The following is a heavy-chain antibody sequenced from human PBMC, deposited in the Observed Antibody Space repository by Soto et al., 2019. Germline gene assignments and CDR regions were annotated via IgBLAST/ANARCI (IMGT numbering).Heavy chain of an antibody. Sequence: EVHLVESGGGLVQTGGSLRLSCAISESTVRRDWMNWVRQAPGKGLEWVADTNQDGSEKYYVDSVKGRFTISRDNAKNSLYLQMNSLRAGDTAMYYCSGGVGDAFWGQGTLVTVSS. CDR3: SGGVGDAF. D-gene: IGHD1-26*01. CDR2: TNQDGSEK. CDR1: ESTVRRDW. V-gene: IGHV3-7*04. J-gene: IGHJ4*02.